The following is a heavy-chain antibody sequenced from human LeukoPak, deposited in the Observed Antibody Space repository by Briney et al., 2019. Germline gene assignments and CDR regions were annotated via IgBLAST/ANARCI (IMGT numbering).Heavy chain of an antibody. D-gene: IGHD3-22*01. CDR2: ISSSGTTI. J-gene: IGHJ5*02. Sequence: GGSLRLSCAASGFTFRSYAMSWVRQAPGKGLEWISYISSSGTTIYYADSVKGRFTISRGNAKNSLYLQMNSLRAEDTAVYYCARAVTYYYDSTGYSPWGQGTLVTVSS. CDR3: ARAVTYYYDSTGYSP. CDR1: GFTFRSYA. V-gene: IGHV3-48*04.